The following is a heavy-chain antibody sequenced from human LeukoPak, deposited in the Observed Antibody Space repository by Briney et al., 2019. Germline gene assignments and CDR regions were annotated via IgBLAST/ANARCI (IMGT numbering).Heavy chain of an antibody. CDR2: IIPIFGTA. CDR1: GGTFSSYA. Sequence: SVKVSCKASGGTFSSYAISWVRQAPGQGLEWMGGIIPIFGTANYAQEFQGRVTITADESTSTAYMELSSLRSEDTAVYYCARWGVDAFDIWGQGTMVTVSS. J-gene: IGHJ3*02. CDR3: ARWGVDAFDI. V-gene: IGHV1-69*13. D-gene: IGHD3-16*01.